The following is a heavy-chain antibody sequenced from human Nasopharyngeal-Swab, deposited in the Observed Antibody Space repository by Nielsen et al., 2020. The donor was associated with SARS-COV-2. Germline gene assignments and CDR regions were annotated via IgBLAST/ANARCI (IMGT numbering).Heavy chain of an antibody. Sequence: GGSLRLSCKGSGYSFTSYWIGWVRQMPGKGLEWMGIIYPGDSDTRYSPPFQGQVTISADKSISTAYLQWSSLKPSDTAMYYCARHGWEKRRDFERNDAFDIWGQGTMVTVSS. D-gene: IGHD1-26*01. CDR3: ARHGWEKRRDFERNDAFDI. J-gene: IGHJ3*02. CDR1: GYSFTSYW. V-gene: IGHV5-51*01. CDR2: IYPGDSDT.